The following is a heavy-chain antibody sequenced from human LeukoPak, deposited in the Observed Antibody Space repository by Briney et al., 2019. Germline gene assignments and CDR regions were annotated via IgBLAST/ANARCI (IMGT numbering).Heavy chain of an antibody. D-gene: IGHD3-16*01. V-gene: IGHV4-34*01. Sequence: PSETLSLTCAVYGGSFSGYYWSWIRQPPAKGLESFGEINHSGSTNYNPSLKSRVTISVDTSKNQFSLKLSSVTAADTAVYYCARLMRPFDYWGQGTLVTVPS. J-gene: IGHJ4*02. CDR2: INHSGST. CDR1: GGSFSGYY. CDR3: ARLMRPFDY.